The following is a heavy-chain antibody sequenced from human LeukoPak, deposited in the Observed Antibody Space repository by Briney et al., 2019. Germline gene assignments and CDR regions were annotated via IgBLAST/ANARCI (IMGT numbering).Heavy chain of an antibody. D-gene: IGHD3-10*01. CDR1: GYTFTSQY. CDR2: INPSGRST. J-gene: IGHJ3*02. V-gene: IGHV1-46*01. Sequence: ASVKVSCKASGYTFTSQYVHWVRQAPGRGLEWMGIINPSGRSTRYAQKFQGRVTMTRDTSTSTVYMELKRLRSEDTAVYYCASWFGENDALDIWGQGTMVTVSS. CDR3: ASWFGENDALDI.